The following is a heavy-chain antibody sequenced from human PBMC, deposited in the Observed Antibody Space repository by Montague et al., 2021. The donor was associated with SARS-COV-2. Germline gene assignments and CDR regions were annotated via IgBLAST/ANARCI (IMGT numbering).Heavy chain of an antibody. CDR2: ISHHGADK. J-gene: IGHJ4*02. CDR1: GFTFSSYG. CDR3: ARAQYYHGTARPSEVDN. Sequence: SLRLSCAASGFTFSSYGMHWVRQAPGKGLEWVTVISHHGADKYYADSVKGRFITPRVNSKNMVCPQMDSLRAEDTAVYYCARAQYYHGTARPSEVDNWGQGTLVTVSS. V-gene: IGHV3-30*19. D-gene: IGHD3-10*01.